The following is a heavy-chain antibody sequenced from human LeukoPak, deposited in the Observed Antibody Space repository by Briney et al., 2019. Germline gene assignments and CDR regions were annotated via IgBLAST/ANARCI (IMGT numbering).Heavy chain of an antibody. CDR2: INHSGST. D-gene: IGHD3-22*01. CDR3: AVRAESDSSGYDY. J-gene: IGHJ4*02. Sequence: SETLSLTCAVYGGSFSGYYWSWIRQPPGKGLEWIGEINHSGSTNYNPSLKSRVTISVDTSKNQFSLKLSSVTAADTAVYYCAVRAESDSSGYDYWGQGTLVTVSS. CDR1: GGSFSGYY. V-gene: IGHV4-34*01.